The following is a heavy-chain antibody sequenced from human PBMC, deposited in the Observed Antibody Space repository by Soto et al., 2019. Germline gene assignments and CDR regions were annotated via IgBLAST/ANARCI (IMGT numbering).Heavy chain of an antibody. CDR3: ARDSSSPEKYYYCYYMDV. CDR2: ISAYNGNT. D-gene: IGHD6-6*01. CDR1: GYTFTSYG. Sequence: QVQLVQSGAEVKKPGASVKVSCKASGYTFTSYGISWVRQAPGQGLEWMGWISAYNGNTNYAQKLQGRVTMTTDTSTSTAYMELRSLRSDDTAVYYCARDSSSPEKYYYCYYMDVWGKGTTVTVSS. V-gene: IGHV1-18*01. J-gene: IGHJ6*03.